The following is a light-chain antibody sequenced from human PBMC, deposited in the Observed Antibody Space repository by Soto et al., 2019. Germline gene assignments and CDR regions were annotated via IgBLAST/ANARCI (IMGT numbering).Light chain of an antibody. J-gene: IGKJ5*01. CDR3: QQYGSSPDT. V-gene: IGKV3-15*01. Sequence: EIVLTQSPATLSVSPGESATLSCRASQSVTSHLAWYQQKPGQAPRLLIFGASTRATGIPARFSGSGSGTDFTLTISSLQSEDFAVYYCQQYGSSPDTFGQGTRLEIK. CDR2: GAS. CDR1: QSVTSH.